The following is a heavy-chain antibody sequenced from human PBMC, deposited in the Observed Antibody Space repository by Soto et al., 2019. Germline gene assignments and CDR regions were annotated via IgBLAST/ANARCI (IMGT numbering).Heavy chain of an antibody. CDR2: ISSSSSYI. CDR1: GFTFSSYS. CDR3: ASWGTYGTNGVCYGY. V-gene: IGHV3-21*01. D-gene: IGHD2-8*01. J-gene: IGHJ4*02. Sequence: EVQLVESGGGLVKPGGSLRLSCAASGFTFSSYSMNWVRQAPGKGLEWVSSISSSSSYIYYADSVKGRFTISRDNAKNSLYLQMNSMRAEETAVYYCASWGTYGTNGVCYGYWGQGTLVTVSS.